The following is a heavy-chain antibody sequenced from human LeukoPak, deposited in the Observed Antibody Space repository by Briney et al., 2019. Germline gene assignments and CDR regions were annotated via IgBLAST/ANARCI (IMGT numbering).Heavy chain of an antibody. CDR2: ISGSGGST. J-gene: IGHJ4*02. CDR1: GFTLSSYA. CDR3: ARVNQLLTIDY. V-gene: IGHV3-23*01. Sequence: PGGSLRLSCAASGFTLSSYAMSWVRQPQGKGLEWVSTISGSGGSTYYADSVKGRFTISRDNSKNTLYLQMNSLRAEDTAVYYCARVNQLLTIDYRGQGTLVTVSS. D-gene: IGHD4/OR15-4a*01.